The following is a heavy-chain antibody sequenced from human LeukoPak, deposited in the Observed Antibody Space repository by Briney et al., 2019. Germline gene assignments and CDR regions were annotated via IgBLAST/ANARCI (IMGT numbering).Heavy chain of an antibody. J-gene: IGHJ3*02. Sequence: PSQTLSLTCAISGDSVSSNSAAWNWIRQSPSTGLEWLGRTYYRSKLYNDYAGSVKSRITINPDTSKNRFSLQVTSVTPEDTAVYYCARGGQGDGYSDDEAFDIWGHGTMVTVSS. CDR1: GDSVSSNSAA. CDR2: TYYRSKLYN. CDR3: ARGGQGDGYSDDEAFDI. D-gene: IGHD5-24*01. V-gene: IGHV6-1*01.